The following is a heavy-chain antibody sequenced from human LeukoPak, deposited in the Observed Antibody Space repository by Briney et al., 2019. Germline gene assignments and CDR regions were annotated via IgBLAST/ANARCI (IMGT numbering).Heavy chain of an antibody. CDR3: AKDGGGYCSSTSCYAPEY. CDR1: GFTFSSYA. CDR2: ISYDGSNK. J-gene: IGHJ4*02. D-gene: IGHD2-2*01. Sequence: GGSLRLSCAASGFTFSSYAMHWVRQAPGKGLEWVAVISYDGSNKYYADSVKGRFTISRDNSKNTLYLRMNSLRAEDTAVYYCAKDGGGYCSSTSCYAPEYWGQGTLVTVSS. V-gene: IGHV3-30*04.